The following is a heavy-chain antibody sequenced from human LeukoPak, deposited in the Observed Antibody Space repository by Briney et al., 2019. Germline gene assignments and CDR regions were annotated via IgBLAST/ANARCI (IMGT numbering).Heavy chain of an antibody. Sequence: SSETLSLTCAVYGGSFSGYYWSWIRQPPGKGLGWIGDINHSGSTNYNPSLKSRVTISVDTSKNQFSLKLSSVTAADTAVYYCARGPPLRYCSSTSCREWDYWGQGTLVTVSS. CDR2: INHSGST. CDR1: GGSFSGYY. J-gene: IGHJ4*02. V-gene: IGHV4-34*01. CDR3: ARGPPLRYCSSTSCREWDY. D-gene: IGHD2-2*01.